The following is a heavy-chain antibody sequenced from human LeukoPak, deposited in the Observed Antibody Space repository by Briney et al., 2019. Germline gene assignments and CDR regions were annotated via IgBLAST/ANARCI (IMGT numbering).Heavy chain of an antibody. CDR2: ISSSSSYT. CDR3: ARDQYYDSSGYYVFGY. J-gene: IGHJ4*02. CDR1: GFTFSDYY. V-gene: IGHV3-11*05. Sequence: GGSLRLSCAASGFTFSDYYMSWIRQAPGKGLEWVSYISSSSSYTNYADSVKGLFTISRDNAKNSLYLQMTSLRAEDTAVYYRARDQYYDSSGYYVFGYWGQGTLVTVSS. D-gene: IGHD3-22*01.